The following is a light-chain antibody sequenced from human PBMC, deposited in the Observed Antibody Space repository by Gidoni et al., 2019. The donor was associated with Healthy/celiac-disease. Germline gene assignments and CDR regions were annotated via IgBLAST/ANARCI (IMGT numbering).Light chain of an antibody. CDR3: QAWDSSTVV. J-gene: IGLJ2*01. CDR1: KLGDKY. V-gene: IGLV3-1*01. Sequence: SYELTQPPSVSVSPGQTASITCSGAKLGDKYACWYQQKPGQSPVLVIYQDSKRPSGIPERFSGSHSGNTATLPISGTQAMDEADYYCQAWDSSTVVFGGGTKLTVL. CDR2: QDS.